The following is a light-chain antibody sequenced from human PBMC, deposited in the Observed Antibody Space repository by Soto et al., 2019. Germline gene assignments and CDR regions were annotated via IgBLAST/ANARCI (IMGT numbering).Light chain of an antibody. Sequence: EFVLTQSPGTLSLSPGERATLSCRASQTVRNNYLAWYQQKPGQAPRLLIYDASSRATGIPDRFTGSGSGTDFTLTISRLEPEDFAVYYCQQYVSSPWAFGQGTKVDNK. CDR1: QTVRNNY. CDR2: DAS. J-gene: IGKJ1*01. CDR3: QQYVSSPWA. V-gene: IGKV3-20*01.